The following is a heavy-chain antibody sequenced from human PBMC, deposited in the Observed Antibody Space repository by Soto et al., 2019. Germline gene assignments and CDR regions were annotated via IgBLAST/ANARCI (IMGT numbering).Heavy chain of an antibody. CDR1: GYTFTNYA. D-gene: IGHD3-10*01. CDR2: INAGNGNT. J-gene: IGHJ5*02. V-gene: IGHV1-3*05. CDR3: ERGCALLFDP. Sequence: QVQLVQSGAEEKKPGASVKVSCKASGYTFTNYAMHWVRQAPGQRLEWMGWINAGNGNTKYSQKFQGRLTITRATSASTSYLELSTLRSEDTAEDHWERGCALLFDPWGQGTLVTVSS.